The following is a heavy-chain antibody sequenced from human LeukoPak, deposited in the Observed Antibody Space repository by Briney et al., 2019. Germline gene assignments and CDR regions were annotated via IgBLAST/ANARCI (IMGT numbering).Heavy chain of an antibody. CDR1: GGSISSYY. Sequence: SETLSLTCTVSGGSISSYYWSWIRQPPGKGLEWIGYIYYSGSTNYNPSLKRRVTISVDTSKNQFSLKLSSVTVADTAVYYCARVQVVPAAMGYDWFDPWGQGTLVIVSS. J-gene: IGHJ5*02. CDR2: IYYSGST. CDR3: ARVQVVPAAMGYDWFDP. D-gene: IGHD2-2*01. V-gene: IGHV4-59*01.